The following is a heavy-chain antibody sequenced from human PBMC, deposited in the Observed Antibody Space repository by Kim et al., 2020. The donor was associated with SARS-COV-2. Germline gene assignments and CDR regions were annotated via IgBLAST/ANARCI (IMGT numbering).Heavy chain of an antibody. V-gene: IGHV4-34*01. D-gene: IGHD5-18*01. Sequence: YTPSHKSRDTISVGTSKKQFTLRWSSVTAADTAVYYCARVIYSYGHRVDYWGQGTLVTVSS. J-gene: IGHJ4*02. CDR3: ARVIYSYGHRVDY.